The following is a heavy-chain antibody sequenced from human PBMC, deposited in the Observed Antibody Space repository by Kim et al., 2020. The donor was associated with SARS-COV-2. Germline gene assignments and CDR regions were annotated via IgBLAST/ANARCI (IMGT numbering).Heavy chain of an antibody. Sequence: GGSLRLSCAASGFTFSSYSMNWVRQAPGKGLEWVSSISSSSSYIYYADSVKVRFTISRDNAKNSLYLQMNSLRAEDTAVYYCARDLSGSSSWKNYYYYYGMDVWGQGTTGTVS. CDR2: ISSSSSYI. D-gene: IGHD6-13*01. CDR3: ARDLSGSSSWKNYYYYYGMDV. V-gene: IGHV3-21*04. CDR1: GFTFSSYS. J-gene: IGHJ6*02.